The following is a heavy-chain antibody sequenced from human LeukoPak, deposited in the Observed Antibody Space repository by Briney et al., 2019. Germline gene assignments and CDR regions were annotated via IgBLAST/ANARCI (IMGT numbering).Heavy chain of an antibody. J-gene: IGHJ4*02. Sequence: PSETLSLTCSVSGGSITNYYWGWFRQPPGKGLEWIGYIYYSGTTKYNPSLKSRVTIPVDTSKNQFSLKLNSVTAADTAVYYCARENYFDSWGQGTLVTVSS. CDR2: IYYSGTT. V-gene: IGHV4-59*12. CDR1: GGSITNYY. CDR3: ARENYFDS.